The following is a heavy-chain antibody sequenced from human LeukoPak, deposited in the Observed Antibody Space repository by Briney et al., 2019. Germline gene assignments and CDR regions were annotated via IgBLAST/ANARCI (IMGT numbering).Heavy chain of an antibody. CDR1: GFIFSSYG. J-gene: IGHJ4*02. V-gene: IGHV3-33*01. CDR2: ICHDGSKK. CDR3: ARDYGTNSGIDY. Sequence: AGTLRLSCAASGFIFSSYGMHWVLQAPPKGLQWVAVICHDGSKKYYAHSLKGRLSISRDNSKNTLYLQMSSLRAEDTSMFYCARDYGTNSGIDYRGQGTLVTVSS. D-gene: IGHD2-8*01.